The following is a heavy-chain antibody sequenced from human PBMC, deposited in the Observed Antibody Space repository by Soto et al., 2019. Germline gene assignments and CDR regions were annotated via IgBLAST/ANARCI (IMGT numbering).Heavy chain of an antibody. CDR2: INYRGST. CDR3: ARDAPGVAPY. D-gene: IGHD2-15*01. J-gene: IGHJ4*02. CDR1: GGSINSGDSY. Sequence: SETLSLTCTVSGGSINSGDSYWNWIRQHPEKGLEWIGYINYRGSTFYNPSLKSRIIISVDTSKNQFSLSLSSVTAADTAVYYCARDAPGVAPYWGQGTLVPSPQ. V-gene: IGHV4-31*03.